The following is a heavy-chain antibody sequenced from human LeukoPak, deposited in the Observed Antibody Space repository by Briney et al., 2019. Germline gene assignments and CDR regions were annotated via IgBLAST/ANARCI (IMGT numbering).Heavy chain of an antibody. Sequence: GGSLRLSCAASGLTFTNYAMSWVRQAPGKGLEWVSSITGSGGSTYYADSVKGRFTISRDNSKDTLYLQMKSLRAEDTAIYYCAKDVPSIAVTDTTWFDPWGQGTLVTVSS. CDR3: AKDVPSIAVTDTTWFDP. D-gene: IGHD6-13*01. V-gene: IGHV3-23*01. J-gene: IGHJ5*02. CDR1: GLTFTNYA. CDR2: ITGSGGST.